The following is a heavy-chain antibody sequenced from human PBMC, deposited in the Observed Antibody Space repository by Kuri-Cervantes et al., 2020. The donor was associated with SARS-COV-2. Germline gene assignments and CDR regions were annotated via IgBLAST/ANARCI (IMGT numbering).Heavy chain of an antibody. CDR1: GGSISSYY. J-gene: IGHJ3*02. CDR3: ARITIFGVVISGAFDT. CDR2: IYYSGST. Sequence: SETLSLTCTVSGGSISSYYWSWIQQPPGKGLEWIGYIYYSGSTNYNPSLKSRVTISVDTSKNQFSLKLSSVTAADTAVYYCARITIFGVVISGAFDTWGQGTMVTVSS. D-gene: IGHD3-3*01. V-gene: IGHV4-59*01.